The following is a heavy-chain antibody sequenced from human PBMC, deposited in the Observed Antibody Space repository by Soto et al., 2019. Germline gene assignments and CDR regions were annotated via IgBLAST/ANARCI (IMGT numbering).Heavy chain of an antibody. CDR3: VSGEGRNGHDTRFDY. Sequence: QKQLVESGGGAVQPGRSLRLSCIASGFTSSGWHWTAQAQGKGLEWVAVISNDGNQKWYADSVKGRFTISRDNSKNTVFLQMNGMRSEDTAMYYCVSGEGRNGHDTRFDYWGQGTLVTVSS. D-gene: IGHD5-12*01. J-gene: IGHJ4*02. V-gene: IGHV3-30*04. CDR2: ISNDGNQK. CDR1: GFTSSGW.